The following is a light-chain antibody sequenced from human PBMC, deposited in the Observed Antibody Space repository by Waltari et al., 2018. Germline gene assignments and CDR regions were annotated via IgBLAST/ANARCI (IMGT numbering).Light chain of an antibody. J-gene: IGKJ2*03. CDR3: QQYDNLYS. CDR2: GAS. Sequence: DIQMTQSPSSLFASVGDRVTITCRASQDINNYLNWYQQKLGKAPKLLIYGASHLETGVPSRFSGSGSGTDFTLTISSLQPEDIATYSCQQYDNLYSFGQGTKLE. CDR1: QDINNY. V-gene: IGKV1-33*01.